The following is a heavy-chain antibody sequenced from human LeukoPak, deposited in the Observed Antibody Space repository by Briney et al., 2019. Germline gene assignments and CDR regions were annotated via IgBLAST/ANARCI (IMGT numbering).Heavy chain of an antibody. V-gene: IGHV3-21*05. Sequence: GGSLRLSCVAPGFTFSIYSMNWVRQAPGKGLEWVSYISKKSDDIYNADSVRGRFTISRDNAKNSLYLQMNSLRAEDTAVYYCARVRPGYYCDYWGQGILVTVSS. J-gene: IGHJ4*02. CDR1: GFTFSIYS. CDR2: ISKKSDDI. CDR3: ARVRPGYYCDY.